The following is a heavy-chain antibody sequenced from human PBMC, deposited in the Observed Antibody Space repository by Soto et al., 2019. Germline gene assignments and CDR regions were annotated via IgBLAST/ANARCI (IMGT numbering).Heavy chain of an antibody. D-gene: IGHD3-22*01. CDR1: Y. CDR3: AIRPPDYYDSSGYYEFRDY. V-gene: IGHV4-30-4*08. J-gene: IGHJ4*02. Sequence: YWIGWIRQPPGKGLEWIGYIYYSGSTYYNPSLKSRVTISVDTSKNQFSLKLSSVTAADTAVYYCAIRPPDYYDSSGYYEFRDYWGQGTLVTVSS. CDR2: IYYSGST.